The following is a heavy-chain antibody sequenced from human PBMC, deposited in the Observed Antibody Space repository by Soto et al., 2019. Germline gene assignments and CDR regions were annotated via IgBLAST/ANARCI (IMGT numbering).Heavy chain of an antibody. V-gene: IGHV3-73*01. J-gene: IGHJ4*02. CDR1: GFTFSGSA. D-gene: IGHD6-19*01. Sequence: PGGSLRLSCAVSGFTFSGSAMHWVRQASGKGLEWVGRIRSKANSYATAYAASVKGRFTISRADSKNTAYLQMNSLKTEDTAVYYCTRHRHGYSSGWYWVNFDYWGQGT. CDR3: TRHRHGYSSGWYWVNFDY. CDR2: IRSKANSYAT.